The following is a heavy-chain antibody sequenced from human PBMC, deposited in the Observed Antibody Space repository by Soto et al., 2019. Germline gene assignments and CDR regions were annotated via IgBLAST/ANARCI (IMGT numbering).Heavy chain of an antibody. D-gene: IGHD3-10*01. J-gene: IGHJ4*02. Sequence: ASVKVSCKTSGGTFSNDIITWVRQAPGQGLEWMGWINPNSGGTNYAQKFQGWVTMTRDTSISTAYMELSRLRSDDTAVYYCARGGRGSGSYYTRFFGYWGQGTLVTVSS. CDR3: ARGGRGSGSYYTRFFGY. CDR2: INPNSGGT. V-gene: IGHV1-2*04. CDR1: GGTFSNDI.